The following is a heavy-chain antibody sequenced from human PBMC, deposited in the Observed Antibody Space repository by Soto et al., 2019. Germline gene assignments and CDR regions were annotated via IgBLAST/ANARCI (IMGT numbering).Heavy chain of an antibody. CDR1: GFTFDDYA. CDR2: TSWNGNSL. D-gene: IGHD3-16*01. CDR3: ARAPRTYDFPYYFDY. V-gene: IGHV3-9*01. J-gene: IGHJ4*02. Sequence: EVQLVESGGGLVQPGRSLRLSCAASGFTFDDYAMHWVRQAPGKGLEWVSGTSWNGNSLGYADSVKGRFTISRDNAKNSLYLQMNSLRAEDTALYYCARAPRTYDFPYYFDYWGQGTLVTVSS.